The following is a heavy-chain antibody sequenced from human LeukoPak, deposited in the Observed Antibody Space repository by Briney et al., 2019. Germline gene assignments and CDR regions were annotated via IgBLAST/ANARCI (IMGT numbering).Heavy chain of an antibody. CDR3: ARDLTTTGTTIDYYYYGMDV. J-gene: IGHJ6*02. V-gene: IGHV1-2*02. D-gene: IGHD1-1*01. CDR1: GYTFTGYY. CDR2: INPNSGGT. Sequence: ASVKVSYKASGYTFTGYYMHWVRQAPGQGLEWMGWINPNSGGTNYAQKFQGRVTMTRDTSISTAYMELSRLRSDDTAVYYCARDLTTTGTTIDYYYYGMDVWGQGTTVTVSS.